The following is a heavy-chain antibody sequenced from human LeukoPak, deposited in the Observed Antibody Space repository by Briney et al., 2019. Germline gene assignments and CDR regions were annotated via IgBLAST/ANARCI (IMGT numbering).Heavy chain of an antibody. D-gene: IGHD6-19*01. CDR2: IRYDGSNK. Sequence: GGSLRLSCAASGFTFSSYGMHWVRQAPGKGLEWVAFIRYDGSNKYYADSGKGRFTISRDNSKNTLYLQMNSLRAEDTAVYYCARKRAFIAVAGFDYWGQGTLVTVSS. J-gene: IGHJ4*02. CDR3: ARKRAFIAVAGFDY. CDR1: GFTFSSYG. V-gene: IGHV3-30*02.